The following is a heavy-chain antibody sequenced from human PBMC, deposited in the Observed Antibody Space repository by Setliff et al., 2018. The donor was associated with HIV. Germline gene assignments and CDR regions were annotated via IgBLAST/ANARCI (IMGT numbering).Heavy chain of an antibody. J-gene: IGHJ4*02. CDR3: AIPQRGGLRWDY. V-gene: IGHV4-34*01. Sequence: TSETLSLTCAVYGGSFSGYYWSWLRQPPGKGLEWIGETNHSGSTNYHPSLKSRVTISVKTSKNQFSMKLSSATAAAADLYYCAIPQRGGLRWDYWGQGTLVTVSS. CDR2: TNHSGST. D-gene: IGHD3-16*01. CDR1: GGSFSGYY.